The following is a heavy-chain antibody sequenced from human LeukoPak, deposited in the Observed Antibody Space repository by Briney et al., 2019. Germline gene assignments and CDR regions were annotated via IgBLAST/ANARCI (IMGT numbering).Heavy chain of an antibody. CDR1: GFTFSSYS. J-gene: IGHJ6*04. Sequence: GRSLRLSCEASGFTFSSYSMNWVRQAPGKGLEWVSSISSSSSYIYYADSVKGRFTISRDNAKNSLYLQMNSLRAEDTAVYYCARGVDAGYDTYYYYYGMDVWGKGTTVTVSS. D-gene: IGHD5-12*01. CDR3: ARGVDAGYDTYYYYYGMDV. V-gene: IGHV3-21*01. CDR2: ISSSSSYI.